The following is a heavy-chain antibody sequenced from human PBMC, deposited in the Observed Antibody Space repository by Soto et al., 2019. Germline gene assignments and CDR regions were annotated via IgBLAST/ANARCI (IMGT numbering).Heavy chain of an antibody. V-gene: IGHV2-5*01. CDR1: GFSFSTSGAG. J-gene: IGHJ3*02. Sequence: QITVKESGPTLVTPTQTLTLTCTFSGFSFSTSGAGVGWIRQPPGKALEWLALIFWNDDKRYTPSLNSRLTITKDTYKNQVVLTMRNLDPVDTATYFCAHRRGASTTGGAFDIWGLGTKVTVSS. D-gene: IGHD1-1*01. CDR2: IFWNDDK. CDR3: AHRRGASTTGGAFDI.